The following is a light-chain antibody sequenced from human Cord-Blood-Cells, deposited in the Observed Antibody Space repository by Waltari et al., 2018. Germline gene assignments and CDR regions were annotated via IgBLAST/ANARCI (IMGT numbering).Light chain of an antibody. CDR3: CSYAGSSTWV. CDR1: SSAVGCFNL. J-gene: IGLJ3*02. V-gene: IGLV2-23*01. CDR2: EGS. Sequence: SALTQLAPGPGSPGQSIPIPCTGPSSAVGCFNLFSCYQHPPGKAPNLMINEGSKRPSGVSIRFSGSKSGNTASLTISGLQAEDEADYYCCSYAGSSTWVFGGGTKLTVL.